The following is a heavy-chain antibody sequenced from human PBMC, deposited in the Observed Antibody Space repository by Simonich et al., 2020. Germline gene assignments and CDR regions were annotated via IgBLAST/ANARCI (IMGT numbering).Heavy chain of an antibody. D-gene: IGHD2-21*02. Sequence: QVQLQESGPGLVKPSETLSLTCTVSGGSISSYYWSWIRQPPGKGLEWIGYIYYSGNTNYNPSLKSRVTISVDTAKNQFSLKRSSVTAADTAVYYCARYKFWGEVVTAIPGYWYFDLWGRGTLVTVSS. CDR3: ARYKFWGEVVTAIPGYWYFDL. J-gene: IGHJ2*01. CDR1: GGSISSYY. V-gene: IGHV4-59*08. CDR2: IYYSGNT.